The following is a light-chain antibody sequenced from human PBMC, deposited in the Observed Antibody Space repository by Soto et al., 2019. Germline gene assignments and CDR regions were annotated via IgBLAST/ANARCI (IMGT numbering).Light chain of an antibody. CDR2: DAS. V-gene: IGKV1-5*01. CDR1: QSINNG. J-gene: IGKJ4*01. Sequence: MTQSPATLSASVGDRVTITCRASQSINNGLAWYQQKPGKAPKFLIYDASNLESGVPSRFSGSASGTEFTLTISSLQPDDFATYYCQQYDNYPLTFGGGTKVDIK. CDR3: QQYDNYPLT.